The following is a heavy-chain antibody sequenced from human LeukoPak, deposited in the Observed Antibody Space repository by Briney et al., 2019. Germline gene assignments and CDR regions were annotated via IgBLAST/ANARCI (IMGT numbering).Heavy chain of an antibody. D-gene: IGHD3-22*01. Sequence: GGSLRLSCAASGFTFSSYSMNWVRQAPGKGLEWVSSISRSSNYKYYADSVKGRFTISRDNAKNSLYLQMNRLRAEDTALYYCASSRYDSSGYYGIIGYWGQGTLVTVSS. CDR2: ISRSSNYK. CDR3: ASSRYDSSGYYGIIGY. J-gene: IGHJ4*02. V-gene: IGHV3-21*01. CDR1: GFTFSSYS.